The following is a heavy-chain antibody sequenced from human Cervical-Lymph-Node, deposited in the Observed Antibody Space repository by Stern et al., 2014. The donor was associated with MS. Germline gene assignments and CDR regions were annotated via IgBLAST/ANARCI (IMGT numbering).Heavy chain of an antibody. CDR2: ISHSGDT. CDR3: ARLSTAVDF. V-gene: IGHV4-59*08. CDR1: GGSISSRY. Sequence: QVQLQESGPGLVKPSETLSLTCAVSGGSISSRYWGWIRQPPGKGLEGIGLISHSGDTKSNPSLQSRVTISLDTSTNTSSLKVTSVTAADTAVYYCARLSTAVDFWGQGTLVTVSS. J-gene: IGHJ4*02.